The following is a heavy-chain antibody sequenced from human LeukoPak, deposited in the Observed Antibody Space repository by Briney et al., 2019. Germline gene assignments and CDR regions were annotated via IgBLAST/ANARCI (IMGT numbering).Heavy chain of an antibody. CDR3: ARWGHSKSLYCSSTSCYSRRLFDY. J-gene: IGHJ4*02. Sequence: GGSLRLSCAASGFTFSDYWMHWVRQGPGKGLVWVSRIKTDGSETSYADSVKGRFTISRDNAKNTLYLRMNSLRAEDTAVYYCARWGHSKSLYCSSTSCYSRRLFDYWGQGTLVTVSS. V-gene: IGHV3-74*01. CDR2: IKTDGSET. CDR1: GFTFSDYW. D-gene: IGHD2-2*01.